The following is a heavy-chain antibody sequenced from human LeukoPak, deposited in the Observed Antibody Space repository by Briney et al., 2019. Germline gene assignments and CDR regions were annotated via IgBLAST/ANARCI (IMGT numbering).Heavy chain of an antibody. CDR2: ISSSGSTI. CDR3: ARKALGYSYGHGDY. Sequence: PGGSLRLSCAASGFTFSSYEMNWVRQAPGKGLEWVSYISSSGSTIYYADSVKGRFTISRDNAKNSLYLQMSSLRAEDTAVYSCARKALGYSYGHGDYWGQGTLVTVSS. J-gene: IGHJ4*02. D-gene: IGHD5-18*01. CDR1: GFTFSSYE. V-gene: IGHV3-48*03.